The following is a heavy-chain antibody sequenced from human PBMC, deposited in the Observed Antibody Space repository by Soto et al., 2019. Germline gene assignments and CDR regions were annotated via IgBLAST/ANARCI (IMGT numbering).Heavy chain of an antibody. CDR1: GYPFTSHA. Sequence: QVQLVQSGAEVKKAGASVKISCQASGYPFTSHAIYWVRQAPGQRPEWMGWINPANGNTKYSPKFQGRVTITRDTSASTAYMELRTLTSEDTGLYSCAREGKPLLRELVGWFDPWGQGTLLTVSS. V-gene: IGHV1-3*01. CDR3: AREGKPLLRELVGWFDP. CDR2: INPANGNT. J-gene: IGHJ5*02. D-gene: IGHD2-15*01.